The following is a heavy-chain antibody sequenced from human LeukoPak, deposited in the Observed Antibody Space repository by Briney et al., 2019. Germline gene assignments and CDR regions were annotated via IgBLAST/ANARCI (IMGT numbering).Heavy chain of an antibody. V-gene: IGHV3-23*01. CDR3: AKDHGYYDSKGDGPGAFDI. Sequence: GGSLRLSCAASGFTFSSYAMSWVRQAPGKGLEWVSAISGSGGSTYYADSVKGRFTISRDNSKNTLYLQMNSLRAEDTAVYYCAKDHGYYDSKGDGPGAFDIWGQGTMVTVSS. CDR2: ISGSGGST. J-gene: IGHJ3*02. D-gene: IGHD3-22*01. CDR1: GFTFSSYA.